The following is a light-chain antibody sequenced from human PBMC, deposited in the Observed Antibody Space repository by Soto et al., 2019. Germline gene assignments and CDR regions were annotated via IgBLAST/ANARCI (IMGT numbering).Light chain of an antibody. V-gene: IGKV3-20*01. CDR2: GAS. CDR3: EPYCSSPLT. J-gene: IGKJ3*01. Sequence: EIGLTHSPGTLSLSPGARATLSCTDSQSVSSRYFAWYQQIPGQAPRLLIYGASSRATGIPDRLSGSGSGSDFTLGICGLQPEGCLVYYGEPYCSSPLTFGPVTKVDIE. CDR1: QSVSSRY.